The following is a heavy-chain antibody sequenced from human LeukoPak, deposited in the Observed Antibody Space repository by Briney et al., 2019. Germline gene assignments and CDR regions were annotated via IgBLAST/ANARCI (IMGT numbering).Heavy chain of an antibody. J-gene: IGHJ5*02. CDR2: ISYDGSNK. CDR3: ARGGFLGTLRMFDP. Sequence: GGSLRLSCAASGFTFSSYAMHWVRQAPGKGLEWVAVISYDGSNKYYADSVKGRFTISRDNSKNTLYLQMNSLRAEDKAVYYCARGGFLGTLRMFDPWGQGTLVTVSS. CDR1: GFTFSSYA. D-gene: IGHD3-3*01. V-gene: IGHV3-30*01.